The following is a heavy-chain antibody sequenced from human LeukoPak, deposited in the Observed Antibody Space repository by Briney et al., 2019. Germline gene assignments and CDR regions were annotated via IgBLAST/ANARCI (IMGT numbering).Heavy chain of an antibody. V-gene: IGHV3-30*04. CDR1: GFTFSSYA. J-gene: IGHJ4*02. Sequence: GRSLRLPCSASGFTFSSYAMHGFRQAPGKGLEWVAVISYDGRNKYYADSVKGRFTISRDNSKNTLYLQMNSLRAEDTAVYYCARGVAVYWGQGTLVTVSS. CDR2: ISYDGRNK. CDR3: ARGVAVY. D-gene: IGHD6-19*01.